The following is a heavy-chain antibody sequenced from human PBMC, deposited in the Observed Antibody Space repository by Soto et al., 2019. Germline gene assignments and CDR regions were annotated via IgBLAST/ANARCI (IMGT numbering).Heavy chain of an antibody. CDR3: ARQWDSSGFYSRFDY. CDR2: IYYSGLT. CDR1: GGSISRYY. Sequence: SSETLSLTCSVSGGSISRYYWSWIRQPPGKGLEWIGCIYYSGLTHYHPSLKSRVTMSVDTSKNEFSLNLRSVTSADTAVYYCARQWDSSGFYSRFDYWGQGILVTVSS. D-gene: IGHD3-22*01. J-gene: IGHJ4*02. V-gene: IGHV4-59*01.